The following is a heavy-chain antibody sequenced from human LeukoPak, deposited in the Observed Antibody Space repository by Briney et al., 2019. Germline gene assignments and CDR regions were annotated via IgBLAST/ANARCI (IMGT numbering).Heavy chain of an antibody. CDR1: GGSISSYY. V-gene: IGHV4-59*08. CDR3: ARRGSIAARSYYYYYMDV. D-gene: IGHD6-6*01. J-gene: IGHJ6*03. CDR2: IYYSGST. Sequence: SETLSLTCTVSGGSISSYYWSWIRQPPGKGLEWIGYIYYSGSTNYNPSLKSRVTISADTSKNQFSLKLSSVTAADTAVYYCARRGSIAARSYYYYYMDVWGKGTTVTVSS.